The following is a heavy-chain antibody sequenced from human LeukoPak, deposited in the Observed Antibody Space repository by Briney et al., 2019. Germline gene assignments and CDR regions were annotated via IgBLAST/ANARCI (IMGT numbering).Heavy chain of an antibody. V-gene: IGHV3-7*01. CDR1: GFTFSSYW. CDR2: IKQDGSEK. CDR3: ARGAWTFDY. D-gene: IGHD3/OR15-3a*01. J-gene: IGHJ4*02. Sequence: GGSLRLSCVASGFTFSSYWMSWVRQAPGKGLEWVANIKQDGSEKYYVDSVKGRFTISRDNAKNSLYLQMNSLRAKDTAVYYCARGAWTFDYWGQGTLVSVSS.